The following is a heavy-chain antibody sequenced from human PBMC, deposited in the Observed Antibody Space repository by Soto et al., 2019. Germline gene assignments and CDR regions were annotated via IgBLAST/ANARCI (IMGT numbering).Heavy chain of an antibody. CDR1: GFSLSNARMG. CDR2: IFSNDDK. Sequence: QVTLKESGPVLVKPTETLTLTCTASGFSLSNARMGVSWIRQPQGKALEWLAHIFSNDDKAYNPSLKSRLTIPKDTSKSQVVLTMNNRDPVDTATYCCASIREGARMDVWGQGTTVTVSS. V-gene: IGHV2-26*01. CDR3: ASIREGARMDV. J-gene: IGHJ6*02.